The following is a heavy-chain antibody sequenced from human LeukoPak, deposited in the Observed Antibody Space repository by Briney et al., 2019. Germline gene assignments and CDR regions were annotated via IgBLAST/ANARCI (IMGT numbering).Heavy chain of an antibody. Sequence: GGSLRLSCAASGFTFSDYYMSWIRQAPGKGLEWVAVIWYDGSNKYYADSVKGRFTISRDNSKNTLYLQMNSLRAEDTAVYYCARDSRITIFGVVLPDYWGQGTLVTVSS. CDR1: GFTFSDYY. J-gene: IGHJ4*02. CDR2: IWYDGSNK. CDR3: ARDSRITIFGVVLPDY. V-gene: IGHV3-33*08. D-gene: IGHD3-3*01.